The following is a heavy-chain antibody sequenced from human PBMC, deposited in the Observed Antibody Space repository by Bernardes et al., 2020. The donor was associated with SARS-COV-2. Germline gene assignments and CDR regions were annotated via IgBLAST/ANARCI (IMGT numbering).Heavy chain of an antibody. CDR2: ISFDGSQK. J-gene: IGHJ3*02. D-gene: IGHD2-15*01. CDR1: GFTFSNNA. Sequence: GGSLRLSCTASGFTFSNNAMHWVRQAPGKGLEWVALISFDGSQKNFVDPVKGRFAISRDSSKNTLYLQMNNLGAEDTAVYYCARAPRYCTGGTCYSAFDIWGQGTLVTVS. CDR3: ARAPRYCTGGTCYSAFDI. V-gene: IGHV3-33*08.